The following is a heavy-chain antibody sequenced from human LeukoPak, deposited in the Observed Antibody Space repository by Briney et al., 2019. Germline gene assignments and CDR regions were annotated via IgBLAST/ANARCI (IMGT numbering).Heavy chain of an antibody. D-gene: IGHD3-22*01. Sequence: GGSLRLSCAASGFTFDDYAMLWVRQAPGQGLVWVSGSRWNSSSIGDADSVNGRFTISRDNAKNSLYLQMNSLRAEDTGLYYCAKDESRDYYDSSGYRIWGQGTMLTVSS. CDR3: AKDESRDYYDSSGYRI. V-gene: IGHV3-9*01. CDR2: SRWNSSSI. CDR1: GFTFDDYA. J-gene: IGHJ3*02.